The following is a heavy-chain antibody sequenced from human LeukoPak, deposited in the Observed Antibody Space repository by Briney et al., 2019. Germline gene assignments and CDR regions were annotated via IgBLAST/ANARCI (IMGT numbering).Heavy chain of an antibody. CDR3: ARTGRSSGWYRSVY. D-gene: IGHD6-19*01. Sequence: PSETLSLTCTVSGGSVSSGSYYWSWIRQPPGKGLEWIGYIYYSGSTNYNPSLKSRVTISVDTSKNQFSLKLSSVTAADTAVYYCARTGRSSGWYRSVYWGQGTLVTVSS. CDR1: GGSVSSGSYY. V-gene: IGHV4-61*01. J-gene: IGHJ4*02. CDR2: IYYSGST.